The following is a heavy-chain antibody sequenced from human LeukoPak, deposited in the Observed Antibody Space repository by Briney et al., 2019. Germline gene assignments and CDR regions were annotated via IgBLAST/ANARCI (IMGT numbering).Heavy chain of an antibody. CDR2: ISSSSSTI. J-gene: IGHJ4*02. V-gene: IGHV3-48*01. CDR3: ARGRPHGNDY. CDR1: GFTFSSYS. Sequence: GGSLRLSCAASGFTFSSYSMNWVRQAPGKGLEWVSYISSSSSTIYYADSVKGRFTISRDNAKNSLYLQMNSLRAEDTAVYYCARGRPHGNDYWGQGTLVTVSS. D-gene: IGHD4-23*01.